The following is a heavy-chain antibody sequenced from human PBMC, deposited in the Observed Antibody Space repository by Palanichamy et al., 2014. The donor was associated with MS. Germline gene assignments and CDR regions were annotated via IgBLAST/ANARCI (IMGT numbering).Heavy chain of an antibody. D-gene: IGHD1-26*01. Sequence: QWYQRRVTISRDTSANMVYMELNSLRSEDTAVHYCARDNGSQTFDYWGHGTLVTVSS. V-gene: IGHV1-3*01. CDR3: ARDNGSQTFDY. J-gene: IGHJ4*01.